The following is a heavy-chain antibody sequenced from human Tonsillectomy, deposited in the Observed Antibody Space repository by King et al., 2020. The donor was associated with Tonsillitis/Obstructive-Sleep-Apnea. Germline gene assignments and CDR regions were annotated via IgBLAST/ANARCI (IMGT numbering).Heavy chain of an antibody. Sequence: QLVQSGAEVKKPGASVKVSCKASGYTFTSYGISWVRQAPGQGLEWMGWISGYNDNTNYAQKLQGRVTMTTDTATSTAYMELTSLRSDDTAVYYCARAVRYYDFWSGYYGEAFDIWGQGKMVTVSS. V-gene: IGHV1-18*04. CDR2: ISGYNDNT. D-gene: IGHD3-3*01. J-gene: IGHJ3*02. CDR3: ARAVRYYDFWSGYYGEAFDI. CDR1: GYTFTSYG.